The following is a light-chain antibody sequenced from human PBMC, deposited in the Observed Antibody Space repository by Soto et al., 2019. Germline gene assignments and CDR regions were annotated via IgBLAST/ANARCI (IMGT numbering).Light chain of an antibody. V-gene: IGKV1-8*01. J-gene: IGKJ4*01. CDR1: QGISSY. Sequence: AIRMTQSPSSFSASTGDRVTITCRASQGISSYLAWYQQKPGKAPKLLIYAASTLQSGVASRFSGSESGTDYTLTISCLQAEDFATYYCHQYYSYPLTFGGGTKVQIK. CDR3: HQYYSYPLT. CDR2: AAS.